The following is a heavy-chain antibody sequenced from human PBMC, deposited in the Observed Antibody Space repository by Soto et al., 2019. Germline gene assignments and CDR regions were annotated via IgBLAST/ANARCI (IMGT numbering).Heavy chain of an antibody. V-gene: IGHV4-4*07. CDR2: IYTSGST. D-gene: IGHD2-2*01. CDR3: ARDREYCSSTSCPGSNYGMDV. CDR1: GGSISSYY. J-gene: IGHJ6*02. Sequence: SETLSLTCTVSGGSISSYYWSWIRQPAGKGLEWIGRIYTSGSTNYNPSLKSRATMSVDTSKNQFSLKLSSVTAADTAVYYCARDREYCSSTSCPGSNYGMDVWGQGTTVTVSS.